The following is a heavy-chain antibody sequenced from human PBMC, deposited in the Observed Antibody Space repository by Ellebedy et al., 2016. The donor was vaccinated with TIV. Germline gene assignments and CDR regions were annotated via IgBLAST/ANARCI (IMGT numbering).Heavy chain of an antibody. CDR1: GFTFSSYG. D-gene: IGHD2-15*01. CDR2: IWYDGSNK. J-gene: IGHJ4*02. CDR3: ARAGRDCSGGSCYKAGFDY. Sequence: GGSLRLXCAASGFTFSSYGMHWVRQAPGKGLEWVAVIWYDGSNKYYADSVKGRFTISRDNSKNTLYLQMNSLRAEDTAVYYCARAGRDCSGGSCYKAGFDYWGQGTLVTVSS. V-gene: IGHV3-33*01.